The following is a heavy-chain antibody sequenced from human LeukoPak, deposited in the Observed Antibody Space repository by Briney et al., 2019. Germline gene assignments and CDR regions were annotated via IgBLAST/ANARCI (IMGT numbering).Heavy chain of an antibody. D-gene: IGHD3-16*02. CDR2: ITSSSNTI. Sequence: GGSLRLSCAASGFTFSSYSMNWVRQAPGKGQEWVSYITSSSNTIYYADSVKGRFTISRDNAKNSLYLQMNSLRAEDTAVYYCAIDPSRGVIVVGPSNDAFDIWGQGTMVTVSS. J-gene: IGHJ3*02. V-gene: IGHV3-48*01. CDR1: GFTFSSYS. CDR3: AIDPSRGVIVVGPSNDAFDI.